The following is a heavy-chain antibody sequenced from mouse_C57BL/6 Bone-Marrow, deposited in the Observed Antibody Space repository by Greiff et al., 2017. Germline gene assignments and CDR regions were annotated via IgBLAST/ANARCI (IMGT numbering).Heavy chain of an antibody. CDR3: ARHERYYDYEGYFDY. Sequence: QVQLKQSGAELVKPGASVKLSCKASGYIFTEYTIHWVKQRSGQGLEWIGWFYPGSGSIKYNERFKDKATLTADKSSNAVYMKLSRLTSEDSAVYFCARHERYYDYEGYFDYWGQGTALTVSS. V-gene: IGHV1-62-2*01. D-gene: IGHD2-4*01. CDR2: FYPGSGSI. J-gene: IGHJ2*01. CDR1: GYIFTEYT.